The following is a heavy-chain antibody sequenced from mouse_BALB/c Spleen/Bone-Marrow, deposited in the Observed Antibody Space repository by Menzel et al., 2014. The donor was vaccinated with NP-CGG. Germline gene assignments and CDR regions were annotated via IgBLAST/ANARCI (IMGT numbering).Heavy chain of an antibody. V-gene: IGHV1-14*01. CDR3: ARWGIIYYYGSSPYAMDY. Sequence: VQLKESGPELVKPGASVKMSCKASGYTFTSYVMHWVKQKPGQGLEWIGYINPYNDGTKYNEKFKGKATLTSDKSSSTAYMELSSLTSEDSADYYCARWGIIYYYGSSPYAMDYWGQGTSVTVSS. CDR1: GYTFTSYV. D-gene: IGHD1-1*01. CDR2: INPYNDGT. J-gene: IGHJ4*01.